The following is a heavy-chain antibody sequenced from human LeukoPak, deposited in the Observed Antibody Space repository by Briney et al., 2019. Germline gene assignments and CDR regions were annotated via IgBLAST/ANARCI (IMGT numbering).Heavy chain of an antibody. D-gene: IGHD4-17*01. CDR2: VSVSGSGSTA. Sequence: PGGPLRLSCAVSRFTFNNYAMSWVRQAPGKGLEWVSTVSVSGSGSTAFYADSVKGRFTISRDNSKNTLYLQMNSLRAEDTAVYYCAKEFRYGDYALDYWGQGTLVTVSS. CDR1: RFTFNNYA. V-gene: IGHV3-23*01. CDR3: AKEFRYGDYALDY. J-gene: IGHJ4*02.